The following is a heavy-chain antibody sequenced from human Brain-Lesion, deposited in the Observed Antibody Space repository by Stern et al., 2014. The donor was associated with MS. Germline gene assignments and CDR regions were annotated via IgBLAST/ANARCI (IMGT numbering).Heavy chain of an antibody. CDR1: GFTFSDSS. CDR3: ATVSPYTSSWYPFFDN. Sequence: EDQLVESGGGLVKPGGSLRLSCAASGFTFSDSSMFWVRQAPGKGLEWVSCIRSNQNYINYADSEKGRFTISRENARNSLYLQMNSLRVEDTAVYYCATVSPYTSSWYPFFDNWGQGTRVTVSS. CDR2: IRSNQNYI. J-gene: IGHJ4*02. D-gene: IGHD6-13*01. V-gene: IGHV3-21*01.